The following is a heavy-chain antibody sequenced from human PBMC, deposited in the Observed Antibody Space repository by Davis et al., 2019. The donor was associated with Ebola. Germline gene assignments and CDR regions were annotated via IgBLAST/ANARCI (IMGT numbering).Heavy chain of an antibody. CDR3: ARKIAAAGRMFRYYFDY. J-gene: IGHJ4*02. Sequence: GESLKISCAASGFTFSSYWMGWVRQAPGKGLEWVANIDRDGGAKYYVGSVRGRFTISRDNAKNTVFLQMNNLRVEDTAVYYCARKIAAAGRMFRYYFDYWGQGTLVTVSS. D-gene: IGHD6-13*01. CDR1: GFTFSSYW. V-gene: IGHV3-7*01. CDR2: IDRDGGAK.